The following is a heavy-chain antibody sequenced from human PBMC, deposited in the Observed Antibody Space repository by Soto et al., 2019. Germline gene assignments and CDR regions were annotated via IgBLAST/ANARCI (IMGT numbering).Heavy chain of an antibody. J-gene: IGHJ4*02. CDR3: SRGAGIAVAGTSFEY. CDR2: ISYDGSNK. V-gene: IGHV3-30-3*01. Sequence: QVQLVESGGGVVQPGRSLRLSCAASGFTFSSYTMHWVRQAPGKGLEWVAAISYDGSNKYYADSVKGRFTISRDNSKNTLYVQMNSLRGEDTAVYDCSRGAGIAVAGTSFEYWGQGTLVTVSS. CDR1: GFTFSSYT. D-gene: IGHD6-19*01.